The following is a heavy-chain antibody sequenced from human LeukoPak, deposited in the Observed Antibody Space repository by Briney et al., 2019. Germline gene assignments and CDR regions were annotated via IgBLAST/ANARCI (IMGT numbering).Heavy chain of an antibody. CDR1: GYTFTSNA. V-gene: IGHV7-4-1*02. J-gene: IGHJ4*02. D-gene: IGHD2/OR15-2a*01. CDR2: INTNTGNP. Sequence: ASVKVSCKASGYTFTSNAMNWVRQAPGQGLELMGWINTNTGNPTYAQGFTGRFVFPLDTSVSTAYLQISSLKAEDTAVYYCARDNAGNIDYWGQGTLVTVSS. CDR3: ARDNAGNIDY.